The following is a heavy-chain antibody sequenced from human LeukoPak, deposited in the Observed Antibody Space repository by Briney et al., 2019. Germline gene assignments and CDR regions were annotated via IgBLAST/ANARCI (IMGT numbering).Heavy chain of an antibody. CDR1: GFTFSNYA. CDR2: ISGSGGST. J-gene: IGHJ4*02. CDR3: ATYRQVLLPFES. Sequence: GGSLRLSCAASGFTFSNYAIHWVRQAPGKGLEWVSAISGSGGSTYYADSVKGRFTISRDNSKNTLNLQMNSLRAEDTAVYYCATYRQVLLPFESWGQGTLVTVSS. D-gene: IGHD2-8*02. V-gene: IGHV3-23*01.